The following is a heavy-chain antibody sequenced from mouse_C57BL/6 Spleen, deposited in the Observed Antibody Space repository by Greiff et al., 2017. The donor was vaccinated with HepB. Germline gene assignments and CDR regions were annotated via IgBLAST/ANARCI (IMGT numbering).Heavy chain of an antibody. CDR3: ALLLRYYFDY. J-gene: IGHJ2*01. CDR2: INPSSGYT. Sequence: VQLQQSGAELAKPGASVKLSCKASGYTFTSYWMHWVKQRPGQGLEWIGYINPSSGYTKYNQKFKDKATLTADKSPSTAYMQLSSLPYEDSAVYYCALLLRYYFDYWGQGTTLTVSS. CDR1: GYTFTSYW. V-gene: IGHV1-7*01. D-gene: IGHD1-1*01.